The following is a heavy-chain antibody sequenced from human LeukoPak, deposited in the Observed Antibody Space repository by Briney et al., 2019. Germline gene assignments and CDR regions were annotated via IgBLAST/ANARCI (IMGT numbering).Heavy chain of an antibody. CDR2: INSDGSTT. J-gene: IGHJ4*02. CDR1: GFTFSSYW. CDR3: AARYCSNGVCHFY. Sequence: GGSLRLSCAASGFTFSSYWMHWVRQAPGKGPVWVSRINSDGSTTNYADSVKGRFTISRDNAKNTLFLQMNSLRAEDTAVYYCAARYCSNGVCHFYWGQGTLVTVSS. V-gene: IGHV3-74*01. D-gene: IGHD2-8*01.